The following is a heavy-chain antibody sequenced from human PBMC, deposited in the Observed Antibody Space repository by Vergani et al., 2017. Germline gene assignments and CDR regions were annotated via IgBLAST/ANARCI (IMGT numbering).Heavy chain of an antibody. D-gene: IGHD6-6*01. CDR2: ISYDGSNK. J-gene: IGHJ6*03. CDR3: VRELQLPHTYNYDCYMDV. CDR1: GFTFSSYA. V-gene: IGHV3-30-3*01. Sequence: QVQLVESGGGVVQPGRSLRLSCAASGFTFSSYAMHWVRQAPGKGLEWVAVISYDGSNKYYADPVKGRFTISRDNSKNTLYLQMNSLRAEDTAVYYCVRELQLPHTYNYDCYMDVWGKGTTVTVSS.